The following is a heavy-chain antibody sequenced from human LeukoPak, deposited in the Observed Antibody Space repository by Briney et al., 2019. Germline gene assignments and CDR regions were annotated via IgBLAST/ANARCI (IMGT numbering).Heavy chain of an antibody. CDR1: GGSISSGDYY. D-gene: IGHD1-1*01. J-gene: IGHJ3*02. CDR3: ASNAWIGALDI. V-gene: IGHV4-30-4*01. CDR2: IDYSGST. Sequence: SQTLSLTCTVSGGSISSGDYYWRWTRHPPGKGLEWIGYIDYSGSTYYNPSRKGRVTISVDTSKNQFSLKLSSLTAADTAVYYCASNAWIGALDIWGQGTMVTVSS.